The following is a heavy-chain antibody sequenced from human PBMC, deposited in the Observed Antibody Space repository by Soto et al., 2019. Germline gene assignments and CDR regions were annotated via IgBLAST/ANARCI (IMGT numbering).Heavy chain of an antibody. CDR2: ISAYNGNT. CDR1: GFTFTSYG. CDR3: ARNADDFWSGYYTGAHYYYMDV. D-gene: IGHD3-3*01. Sequence: ATPKASCKVSGFTFTSYGISWVRQAPGQGLEWMGWISAYNGNTNYAQRLQGRVTMTTDTSTSTAYMELRSLRSDDTAVYYCARNADDFWSGYYTGAHYYYMDVWGKGTAVTISS. V-gene: IGHV1-18*01. J-gene: IGHJ6*03.